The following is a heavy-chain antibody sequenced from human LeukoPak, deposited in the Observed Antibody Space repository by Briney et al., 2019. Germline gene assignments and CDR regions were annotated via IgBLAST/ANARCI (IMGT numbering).Heavy chain of an antibody. CDR3: ARDGGYSGNERPYYFDC. CDR1: GFTFSSYG. Sequence: HTGGSLRLSCAASGFTFSSYGMHWVRQAPGRGLEWISYISSSGGTIYNADSVKGRFTISRDNAKNSLYLQMNSLRAEDTAVYYCARDGGYSGNERPYYFDCWGQGTLVTVSS. J-gene: IGHJ4*02. D-gene: IGHD5-12*01. V-gene: IGHV3-48*03. CDR2: ISSSGGTI.